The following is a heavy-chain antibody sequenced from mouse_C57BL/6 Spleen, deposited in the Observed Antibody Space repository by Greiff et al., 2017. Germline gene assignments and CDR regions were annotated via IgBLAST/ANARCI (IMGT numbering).Heavy chain of an antibody. Sequence: VQLKESGGDLVKPGGSLKLSCAASGFTFSSYGMSWVRQTPDKRLEWVATISSGGSYTYYPDSVKGRFTISRDNAKNTLYLHMSSLKSEDTAMYYCARHDITGTVDVWGTGTTVTVSS. CDR2: ISSGGSYT. V-gene: IGHV5-6*01. CDR1: GFTFSSYG. D-gene: IGHD4-1*01. CDR3: ARHDITGTVDV. J-gene: IGHJ1*03.